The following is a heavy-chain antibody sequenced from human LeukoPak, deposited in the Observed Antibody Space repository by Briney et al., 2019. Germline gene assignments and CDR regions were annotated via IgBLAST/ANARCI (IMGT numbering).Heavy chain of an antibody. Sequence: SETLSLTCTVSGGSISSSSYYWGWIRQPPGKGLEWIGGIYYSGSTYYNPSLKSRVTISVDTSKNQFSLKLSSVTAADTAVYYCARQKDDILTGYVDYWGQGTLVTVSS. V-gene: IGHV4-39*01. D-gene: IGHD3-9*01. CDR1: GGSISSSSYY. CDR2: IYYSGST. J-gene: IGHJ4*02. CDR3: ARQKDDILTGYVDY.